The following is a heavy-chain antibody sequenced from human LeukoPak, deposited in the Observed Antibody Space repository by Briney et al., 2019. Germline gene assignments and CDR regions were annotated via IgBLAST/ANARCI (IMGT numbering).Heavy chain of an antibody. CDR2: IDSDGTNR. CDR1: GFTFSRYW. D-gene: IGHD3-9*01. V-gene: IGHV3-74*01. CDR3: EGRATGLSEY. Sequence: GGSLRLSYAASGFTFSRYWMHWVRQAPGKGLVWVSRIDSDGTNRDYADSVKGRFTISRDNAKNTVYLQMNSLRDEDTAVYYCEGRATGLSEYWGQGSLVTVSS. J-gene: IGHJ4*02.